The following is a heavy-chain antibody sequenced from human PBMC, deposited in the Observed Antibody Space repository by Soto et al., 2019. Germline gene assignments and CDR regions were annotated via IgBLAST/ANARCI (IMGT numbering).Heavy chain of an antibody. CDR2: ISSSSSYT. V-gene: IGHV3-11*06. CDR1: GFTFSDYY. CDR3: ARGHGSGSWKGNNWFDP. D-gene: IGHD3-10*01. Sequence: GGSLRLSCAASGFTFSDYYMSWIRQAPGKGLEWVSYISSSSSYTNYADSVKGRFTISRDNAKNSLYLQMNSLRAEDTAVYYCARGHGSGSWKGNNWFDPWGQGTLVTVSS. J-gene: IGHJ5*02.